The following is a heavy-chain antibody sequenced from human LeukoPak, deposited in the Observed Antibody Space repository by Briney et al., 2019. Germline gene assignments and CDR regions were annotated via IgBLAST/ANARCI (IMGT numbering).Heavy chain of an antibody. Sequence: ASVKVSCKASGYTFTSYDINWVRQATGQGLEWMGWMNPNSGNTGYAQKFQGRVTMTRHTSINTAYLELSTLRSEDTAVYYCARDGLSSLPDYWGQGTLVTVSS. V-gene: IGHV1-8*01. CDR1: GYTFTSYD. J-gene: IGHJ4*02. D-gene: IGHD3-16*02. CDR3: ARDGLSSLPDY. CDR2: MNPNSGNT.